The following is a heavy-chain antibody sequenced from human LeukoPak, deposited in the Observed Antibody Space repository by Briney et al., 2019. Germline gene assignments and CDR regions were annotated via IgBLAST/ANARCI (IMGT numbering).Heavy chain of an antibody. CDR1: SGSISSYY. CDR2: IYYSGST. CDR3: AREYSSNWYSGFDP. J-gene: IGHJ5*02. V-gene: IGHV4-59*01. D-gene: IGHD6-13*01. Sequence: SETLSLTCTVSSGSISSYYWSWIRQPPGKGLEWIGHIYYSGSTNYSPSLKSRVTISVDTSKNQFSLKLSSVTAADTAVYYCAREYSSNWYSGFDPWGQGTLVTVSS.